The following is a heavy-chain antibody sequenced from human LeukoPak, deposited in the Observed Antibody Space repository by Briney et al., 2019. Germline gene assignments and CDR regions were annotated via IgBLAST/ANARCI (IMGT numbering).Heavy chain of an antibody. V-gene: IGHV3-7*01. J-gene: IGHJ4*03. D-gene: IGHD3-16*01. CDR2: INGDGSVK. CDR1: GFTFRTSW. CDR3: ARDRAYSTFDY. Sequence: GGSLRLSCAASGFTFRTSWMSWVRQAPGKGLEWMTNINGDGSVKNYVDSVKGRFTISRDNAENSLYLQMNSLRAEDTAVYFCARDRAYSTFDYWGQGTMVIVSS.